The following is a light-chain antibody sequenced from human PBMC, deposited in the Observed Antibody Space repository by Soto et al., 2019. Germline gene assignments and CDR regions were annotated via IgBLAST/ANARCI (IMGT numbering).Light chain of an antibody. Sequence: QSALTQPRSVSGSPGQSVTISCTATGSDVGDSSHVSWYQLHPGKAPKLMIYEIINRPSGVSNRFSGSKSGNTASLTISGLQAEDEAVYYCSSYTSNNIVVFGGGTKVTVL. J-gene: IGLJ2*01. CDR2: EII. CDR1: GSDVGDSSH. CDR3: SSYTSNNIVV. V-gene: IGLV2-14*01.